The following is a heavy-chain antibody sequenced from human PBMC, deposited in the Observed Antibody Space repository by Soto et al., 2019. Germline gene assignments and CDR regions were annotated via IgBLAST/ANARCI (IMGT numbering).Heavy chain of an antibody. D-gene: IGHD3-3*01. V-gene: IGHV3-30-3*01. Sequence: GGSLRLSCAASGFTFSSYAMHWVRQAPGKGLEWVAVISYDGSNKYYADSVKGRFPISRDNSKNTLYLQMNSLRAEDTAVYYCARDFVGGDFWRLFSYGMDVWGQGTTVTVSS. J-gene: IGHJ6*02. CDR1: GFTFSSYA. CDR2: ISYDGSNK. CDR3: ARDFVGGDFWRLFSYGMDV.